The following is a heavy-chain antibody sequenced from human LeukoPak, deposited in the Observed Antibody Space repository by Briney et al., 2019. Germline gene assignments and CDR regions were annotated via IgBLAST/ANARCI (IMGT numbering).Heavy chain of an antibody. CDR3: ARGDTAMVPYFDY. D-gene: IGHD5-18*01. CDR1: GYTFTGYY. J-gene: IGHJ4*02. Sequence: GASVKVSCKASGYTFTGYYMHWVRQAPGQGLEWMGWINPNSGGTNYAQEFQGRVTMTRDTSISTAYMELSRLRSDDTAVYYCARGDTAMVPYFDYWGQGTLVTVSS. CDR2: INPNSGGT. V-gene: IGHV1-2*02.